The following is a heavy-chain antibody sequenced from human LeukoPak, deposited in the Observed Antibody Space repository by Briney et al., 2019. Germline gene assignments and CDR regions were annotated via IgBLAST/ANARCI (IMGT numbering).Heavy chain of an antibody. CDR2: ISWNSGRI. CDR3: AKGDAYDFWSGYSY. Sequence: GGSLRLSCAASGFIFDDYAMPWVRQAPGKGLEWVSGISWNSGRIGYADSVKGRFTISRDNAKNSLYLQMNSLRAEDTALYYCAKGDAYDFWSGYSYWGQGTLVTVSS. V-gene: IGHV3-9*01. CDR1: GFIFDDYA. J-gene: IGHJ4*02. D-gene: IGHD3-3*01.